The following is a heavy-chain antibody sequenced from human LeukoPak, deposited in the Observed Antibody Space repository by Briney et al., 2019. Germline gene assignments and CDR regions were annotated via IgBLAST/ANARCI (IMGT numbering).Heavy chain of an antibody. Sequence: SETLSLTCAVSADSFSSHYGTWIRQPPGKGLEWIGYISYIGRTNYNPSLKSRVTISIHTSKNQFSLKLSSVTAADTAVYYCARDLVTVTKGFDIWGQGTMVSVSS. CDR3: ARDLVTVTKGFDI. CDR1: ADSFSSHY. J-gene: IGHJ3*02. D-gene: IGHD4-17*01. CDR2: ISYIGRT. V-gene: IGHV4-59*11.